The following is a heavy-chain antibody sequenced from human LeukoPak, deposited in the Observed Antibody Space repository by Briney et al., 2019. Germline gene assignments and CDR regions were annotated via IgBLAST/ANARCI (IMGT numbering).Heavy chain of an antibody. CDR3: ARDRGSGENYFDY. Sequence: GRFLRLSCAASGFTFSSYAMHWVRQAPGKGLEWVAVISYDGSNKYYADSVKGRFTISRDNSKNTLYLQMNSLRAEDTAVYYCARDRGSGENYFDYWGQGTLVTVSS. D-gene: IGHD3-10*01. CDR2: ISYDGSNK. CDR1: GFTFSSYA. J-gene: IGHJ4*02. V-gene: IGHV3-30-3*01.